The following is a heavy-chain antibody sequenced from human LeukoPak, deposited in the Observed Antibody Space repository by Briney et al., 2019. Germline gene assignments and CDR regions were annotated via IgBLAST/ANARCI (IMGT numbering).Heavy chain of an antibody. CDR2: IYGADTI. D-gene: IGHD4/OR15-4a*01. CDR3: ARGARGAYFDY. J-gene: IGHJ4*02. V-gene: IGHV3-66*01. CDR1: GFTISSSY. Sequence: GGSLRLSCAASGFTISSSYMSWVRRVPGKGLEWVSCIYGADTIYYADFVKDRFTISRDSNRNILYLQMNSLRADDTAVYYCARGARGAYFDYWGQGTLVTVSS.